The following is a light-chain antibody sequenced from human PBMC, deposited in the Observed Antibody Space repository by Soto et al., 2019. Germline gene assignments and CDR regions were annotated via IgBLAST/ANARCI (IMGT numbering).Light chain of an antibody. V-gene: IGKV1-5*01. Sequence: DIKLTHSPSTLSASVGDRVTLTCRASQSLNTRLAWYQQKPGKAPKLLIYDASSLESGVPSRFSGSGSGTEFTLTISSLQPDDFATYYCQQYNSYWTFGQGTNVDIK. J-gene: IGKJ1*01. CDR1: QSLNTR. CDR3: QQYNSYWT. CDR2: DAS.